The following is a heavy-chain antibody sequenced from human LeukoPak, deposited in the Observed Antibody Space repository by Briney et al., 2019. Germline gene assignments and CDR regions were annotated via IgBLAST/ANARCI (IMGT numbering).Heavy chain of an antibody. V-gene: IGHV4-4*07. D-gene: IGHD3-22*01. J-gene: IGHJ6*03. Sequence: TETLSLTCTVSGGSISSYYWSWIRQPAGKGLEWIGRIYTSGSTNYNPSLKSRVTMSVDTSKNQFSLKLSSVTAADTAVYYCARVREEYYYDSSGYYEVYYYYYMDVWGKGTTVTVSS. CDR2: IYTSGST. CDR1: GGSISSYY. CDR3: ARVREEYYYDSSGYYEVYYYYYMDV.